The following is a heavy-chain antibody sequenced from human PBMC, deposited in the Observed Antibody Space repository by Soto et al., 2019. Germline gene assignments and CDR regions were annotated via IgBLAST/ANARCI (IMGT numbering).Heavy chain of an antibody. CDR3: AKVSEGSYDFDY. D-gene: IGHD3-10*01. J-gene: IGHJ4*02. CDR2: ISGSGGST. Sequence: GWSLRLACASSGFTFSSYAMSWVRQAPGKGLEWVSAISGSGGSTYYADSVKGRFTISRDNSKNTLYLQMNSLRAEDTAVYYCAKVSEGSYDFDYWGKGTLVT. CDR1: GFTFSSYA. V-gene: IGHV3-23*01.